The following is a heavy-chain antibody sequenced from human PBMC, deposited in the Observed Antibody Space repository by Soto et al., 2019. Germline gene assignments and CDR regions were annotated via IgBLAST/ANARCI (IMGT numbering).Heavy chain of an antibody. D-gene: IGHD3-22*01. CDR2: IYYSGST. J-gene: IGHJ5*02. CDR3: AGEGDSSVGQGFDP. Sequence: QVQLQESGPGLVKPSETLSLTCTVSGGSISSYYWSWIRQPPGKGLEWIGYIYYSGSTNYNPSLTSRVTISVDAAKNQFSLKLSSVTAADTAVYYCAGEGDSSVGQGFDPWGQGTLVTVSS. V-gene: IGHV4-59*01. CDR1: GGSISSYY.